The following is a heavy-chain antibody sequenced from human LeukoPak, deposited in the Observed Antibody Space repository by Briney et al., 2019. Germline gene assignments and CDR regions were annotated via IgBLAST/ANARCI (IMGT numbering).Heavy chain of an antibody. Sequence: GGSLRLSCAASGFTFSSYGMHWVRQAPGKGLEWVAVIWYDGSNKYYADSVKGRFTISRDNSKNTLYLQMNSLRAEDTAVYYCARAYYDFWSGPAAHYYYYYGMDVWGQGTTVTVSS. CDR1: GFTFSSYG. V-gene: IGHV3-33*01. J-gene: IGHJ6*02. CDR2: IWYDGSNK. CDR3: ARAYYDFWSGPAAHYYYYYGMDV. D-gene: IGHD3-3*01.